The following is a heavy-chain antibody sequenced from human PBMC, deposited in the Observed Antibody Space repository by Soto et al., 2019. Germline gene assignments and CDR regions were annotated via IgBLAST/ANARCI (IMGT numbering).Heavy chain of an antibody. Sequence: QVQLQQWGAGLLKPSETLSLTCAVYGGSFRGYYWTWIRQPPGTGLEWIGEINHSGSTNYNPSLKSRVTISVDTSKNQFSLKLTSVTAADTAVYYWARDKITGLFDYWGQGTLVTVSS. V-gene: IGHV4-34*01. D-gene: IGHD2-8*02. CDR3: ARDKITGLFDY. CDR2: INHSGST. CDR1: GGSFRGYY. J-gene: IGHJ4*02.